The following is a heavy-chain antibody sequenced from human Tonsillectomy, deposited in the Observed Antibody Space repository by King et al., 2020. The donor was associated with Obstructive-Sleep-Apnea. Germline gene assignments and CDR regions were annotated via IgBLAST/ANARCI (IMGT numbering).Heavy chain of an antibody. J-gene: IGHJ2*01. Sequence: VQLVESGGGVVQPGRSLRLSCAASGFTFSSYAMHWVRQAPGKGLEWVAVLSYDGSNKYYADPVKGRFTISRDNSKNTLYLQMNSLRAEDTAVYYCAREGYGGNSDWYFDLWGRGTLVTVSS. V-gene: IGHV3-30*04. CDR3: AREGYGGNSDWYFDL. D-gene: IGHD4-23*01. CDR1: GFTFSSYA. CDR2: LSYDGSNK.